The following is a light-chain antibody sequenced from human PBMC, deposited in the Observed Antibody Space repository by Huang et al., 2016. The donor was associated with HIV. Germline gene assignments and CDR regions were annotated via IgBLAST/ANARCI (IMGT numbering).Light chain of an antibody. J-gene: IGKJ4*01. V-gene: IGKV3-11*01. Sequence: EIVLTQSPATLSLSPGESAALFCRASHSLGGNLAWYQQRPGQAPRLLIYDTSNRATGIPTRFTGSGSGTDYTLTISGLEPEDFAVYYCQQRSDWPLTFGGGTKVEIK. CDR2: DTS. CDR3: QQRSDWPLT. CDR1: HSLGGN.